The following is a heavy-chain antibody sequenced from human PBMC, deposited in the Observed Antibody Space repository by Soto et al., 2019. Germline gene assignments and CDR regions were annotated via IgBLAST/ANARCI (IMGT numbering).Heavy chain of an antibody. Sequence: QVQLQESGPGLVKPSQTLSLTCTVSGGSISSGCYYWSWIRQHPGKGLEWIGYIYYSGSTYYNPSLKSRVTISVDTSKNQFSLKLSSVTAADTAVYYCARGSVVAATLFDYWGQGTLVTVSS. V-gene: IGHV4-31*03. D-gene: IGHD2-15*01. J-gene: IGHJ4*02. CDR3: ARGSVVAATLFDY. CDR1: GGSISSGCYY. CDR2: IYYSGST.